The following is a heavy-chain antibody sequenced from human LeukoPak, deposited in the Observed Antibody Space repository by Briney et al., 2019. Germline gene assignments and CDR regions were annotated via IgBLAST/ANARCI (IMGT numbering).Heavy chain of an antibody. J-gene: IGHJ4*02. CDR2: INHSGST. CDR1: GGSISSGSYY. Sequence: PSETLSLTCTVSGGSISSGSYYWSWIRQPAGKGLEWIGEINHSGSTNYNPSLKSRVTISVDTSKNQFSLKLSSVTAADTAVYYCARLVRTLYSGSYYRFDYWGQGTLVTVSS. CDR3: ARLVRTLYSGSYYRFDY. V-gene: IGHV4-61*10. D-gene: IGHD1-26*01.